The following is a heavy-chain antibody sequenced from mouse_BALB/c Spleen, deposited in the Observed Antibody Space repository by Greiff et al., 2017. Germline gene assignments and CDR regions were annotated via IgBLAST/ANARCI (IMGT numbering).Heavy chain of an antibody. J-gene: IGHJ4*01. CDR2: ISSGGST. CDR1: GFTFSSYA. V-gene: IGHV5-6-5*01. Sequence: EVQGVESGGGLVKPGGSLKLSCAASGFTFSSYAMSWVRQTPEKRLEWVASISSGGSTYYPDSVKGRFTISRDNARNILYLQMSSLRSEDTAMYYCARAGYYRYPYYYAMDYWGQGTSVTVSS. D-gene: IGHD2-14*01. CDR3: ARAGYYRYPYYYAMDY.